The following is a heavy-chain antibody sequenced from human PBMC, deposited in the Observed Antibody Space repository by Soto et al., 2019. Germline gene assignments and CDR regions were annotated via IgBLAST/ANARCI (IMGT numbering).Heavy chain of an antibody. CDR2: ISYDGSQK. D-gene: IGHD3-3*01. J-gene: IGHJ4*02. CDR1: GFTFNNYG. CDR3: ARNYYDFWSGYLSDF. V-gene: IGHV3-30*03. Sequence: QVQLVESGGGVVQPGRSLRLSCAASGFTFNNYGMHWFRQAPGKGLEWVAFISYDGSQKYFAESVKGRFNISKDSSMNTLYLQMNSLRVEDTAFYYCARNYYDFWSGYLSDFWGQGTLVAVSS.